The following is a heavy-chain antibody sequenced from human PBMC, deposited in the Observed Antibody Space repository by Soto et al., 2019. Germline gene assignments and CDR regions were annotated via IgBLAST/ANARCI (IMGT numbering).Heavy chain of an antibody. CDR1: GGSIISGGYS. D-gene: IGHD3-22*01. Sequence: PSETLSLTCAVAGGSIISGGYSWSWNRQPPGKGLEWIGYIYHSGSTYYNPSLKSRVTISVDRSKNQFSLKLSSVTAADTAVYYCARGGVDYYDSSGYYFSPYYFDYWGQGTLVTVSS. J-gene: IGHJ4*02. CDR3: ARGGVDYYDSSGYYFSPYYFDY. CDR2: IYHSGST. V-gene: IGHV4-30-2*01.